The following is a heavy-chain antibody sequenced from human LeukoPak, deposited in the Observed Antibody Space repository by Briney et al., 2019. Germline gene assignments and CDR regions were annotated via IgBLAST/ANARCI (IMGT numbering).Heavy chain of an antibody. CDR3: AKDVGSRSRGAFDY. CDR2: ISGSGGST. V-gene: IGHV3-23*01. Sequence: GGSPRLSCAASGFTFGNYAMSWVRQAPGKGLEWVSAISGSGGSTYYADPVKGRLTISRDNSKNTLYLQMNSLRAEDTALYYCAKDVGSRSRGAFDYWGQGTLVTVSS. J-gene: IGHJ4*02. CDR1: GFTFGNYA. D-gene: IGHD6-13*01.